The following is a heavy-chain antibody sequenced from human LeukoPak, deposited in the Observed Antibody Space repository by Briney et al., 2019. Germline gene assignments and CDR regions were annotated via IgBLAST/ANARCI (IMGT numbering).Heavy chain of an antibody. CDR2: INWNGGST. Sequence: GGSLRLSCAASGFTFDDYGMSWVRQAPGKGLEWVSGINWNGGSTGYADSVKGRFTISRDNAKNSLYLQMNSLGAEDTALYYCARVPRGGDFLHDAFDIWGQGTMVTVSS. CDR3: ARVPRGGDFLHDAFDI. V-gene: IGHV3-20*04. CDR1: GFTFDDYG. D-gene: IGHD2-21*01. J-gene: IGHJ3*02.